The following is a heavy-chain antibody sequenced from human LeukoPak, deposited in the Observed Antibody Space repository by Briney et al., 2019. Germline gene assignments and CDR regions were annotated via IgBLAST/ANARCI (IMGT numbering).Heavy chain of an antibody. Sequence: GASVKVSCKASGYTFTYYYMHWVRQAPGQGLEWMGWINPNGGGTNYAQKFQGRVTMTTDTSISTAYMEVSRPRSDDTAVYYCARVRIGQQLDKYYYYAMDVWGQGTTVTVSS. J-gene: IGHJ6*02. V-gene: IGHV1-2*02. CDR1: GYTFTYYY. D-gene: IGHD6-13*01. CDR2: INPNGGGT. CDR3: ARVRIGQQLDKYYYYAMDV.